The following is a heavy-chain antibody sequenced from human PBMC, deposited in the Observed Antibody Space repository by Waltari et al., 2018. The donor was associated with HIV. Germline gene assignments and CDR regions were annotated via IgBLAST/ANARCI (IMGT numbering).Heavy chain of an antibody. Sequence: VHLVESGGGVVQPGRSLRLSCVASGFTFSSFAMHWVRQTPGKGLGWVAGIWYDGSNENYADSVKGRFTISRDNSMDTLYLEMMSLRADDTAKYYCAKVGSSGPLDHWGQGTLVTVSP. D-gene: IGHD6-19*01. J-gene: IGHJ4*02. CDR1: GFTFSSFA. CDR2: IWYDGSNE. V-gene: IGHV3-33*08. CDR3: AKVGSSGPLDH.